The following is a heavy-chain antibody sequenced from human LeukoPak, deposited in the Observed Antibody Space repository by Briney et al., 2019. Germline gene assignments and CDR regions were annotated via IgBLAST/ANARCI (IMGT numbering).Heavy chain of an antibody. J-gene: IGHJ6*02. Sequence: SVKVSCKASGGTFSSYAISRVRQAPGQGLEWMGGIIPIFGTANYAQKFQGRVTITADESTSTAYVELSSLRSEDTAVYYCARPRTPLGYCSGGSCYYYYGMDVWGQGTTVTVSS. CDR2: IIPIFGTA. CDR3: ARPRTPLGYCSGGSCYYYYGMDV. CDR1: GGTFSSYA. V-gene: IGHV1-69*13. D-gene: IGHD2-15*01.